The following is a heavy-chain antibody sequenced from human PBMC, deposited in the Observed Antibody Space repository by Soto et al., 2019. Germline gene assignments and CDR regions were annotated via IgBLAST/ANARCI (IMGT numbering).Heavy chain of an antibody. CDR2: IYYSGST. CDR3: ARDVLGYDSSWNPHHAFDI. D-gene: IGHD3-22*01. J-gene: IGHJ3*02. CDR1: GGSISSYY. Sequence: SETLSLTCTVSGGSISSYYWSWIRQPPGKGLEWIGYIYYSGSTNYNPSLKSRVTISVDTSKNQFSLKLSSVTAADTAVYYCARDVLGYDSSWNPHHAFDIWGQGTMVTVSS. V-gene: IGHV4-59*01.